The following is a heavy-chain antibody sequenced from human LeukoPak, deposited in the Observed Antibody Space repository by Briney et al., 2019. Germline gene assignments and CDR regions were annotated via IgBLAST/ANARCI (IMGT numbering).Heavy chain of an antibody. CDR1: GFTFSSYS. CDR3: ARDIGYYYDSSGYLFDY. CDR2: ISSSSSYI. D-gene: IGHD3-22*01. J-gene: IGHJ4*02. V-gene: IGHV3-21*01. Sequence: AGGSLRLSCAASGFTFSSYSMNWVRQAPGKGLEWVSSISSSSSYIYYADSVKGRFTISRDNAKSSLYLQMNSLRAEDTAVYYCARDIGYYYDSSGYLFDYWGQGTLVTVSS.